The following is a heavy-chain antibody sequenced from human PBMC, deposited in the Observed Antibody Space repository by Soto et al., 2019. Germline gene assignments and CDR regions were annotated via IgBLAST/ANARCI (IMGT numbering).Heavy chain of an antibody. Sequence: GGSLRLSCAASGFTVSSNYMSWVRQAPGKGLEWVSVIYSGGSTYYADSVKGRFTISRDNSKNTLYLQMNSLRAEDTAVYYCAREGDYVAFDYWGQGTLVTVSS. CDR3: AREGDYVAFDY. V-gene: IGHV3-66*01. CDR2: IYSGGST. CDR1: GFTVSSNY. J-gene: IGHJ4*02. D-gene: IGHD4-17*01.